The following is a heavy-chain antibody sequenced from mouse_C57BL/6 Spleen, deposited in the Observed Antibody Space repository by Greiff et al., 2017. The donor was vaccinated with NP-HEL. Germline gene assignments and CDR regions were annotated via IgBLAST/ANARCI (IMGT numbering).Heavy chain of an antibody. CDR1: GYAFSSYW. J-gene: IGHJ1*03. CDR2: IYPGDGDT. Sequence: VQLQQSGAELVKPGASVKISCKASGYAFSSYWMNWVKQRPGKGLEWIGQIYPGDGDTNYNGKFKGKATLTADKSSSTAYMQLSSLTSEDSAVYFCARDGLRRPPYFDVWGTGTTVTVSS. V-gene: IGHV1-80*01. D-gene: IGHD2-4*01. CDR3: ARDGLRRPPYFDV.